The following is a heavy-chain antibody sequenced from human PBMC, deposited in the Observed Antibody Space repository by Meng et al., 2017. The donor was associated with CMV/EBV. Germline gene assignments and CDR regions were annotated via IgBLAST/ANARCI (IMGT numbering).Heavy chain of an antibody. CDR3: AKVSGGSGSLYYFDY. CDR1: GFTFSNYG. V-gene: IGHV3-30*02. J-gene: IGHJ4*02. D-gene: IGHD1-26*01. CDR2: IRYDGSNK. Sequence: GGSLRLSCVASGFTFSNYGMHWVRQAPGKGLEWVAFIRYDGSNKYYADSVKGRFTISRDNSKNTLYLQMNSLRAEDTAVYYCAKVSGGSGSLYYFDYWGQGTLVTVSS.